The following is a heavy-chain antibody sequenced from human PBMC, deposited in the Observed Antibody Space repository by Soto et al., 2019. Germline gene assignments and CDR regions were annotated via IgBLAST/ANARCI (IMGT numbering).Heavy chain of an antibody. CDR1: GFTFSDHY. J-gene: IGHJ6*02. CDR2: TRNKANSYTT. V-gene: IGHV3-72*01. D-gene: IGHD3-10*01. Sequence: EVQLVESGGGLVQPGGSLRLSCAASGFTFSDHYMDWVRQAPGKGLEWVGRTRNKANSYTTEYAASVKGRFTISRDDSKNSPYLQMNSLKTEDTAGEYWARGGPLRVYYYYDGMDVWGQGTTVTVSS. CDR3: ARGGPLRVYYYYDGMDV.